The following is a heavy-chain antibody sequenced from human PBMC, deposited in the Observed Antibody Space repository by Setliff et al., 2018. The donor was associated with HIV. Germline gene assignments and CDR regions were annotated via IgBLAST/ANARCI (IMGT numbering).Heavy chain of an antibody. Sequence: PGGSLRLSCAASGFTFWSHSMLWVRQAPGKGMQWVAYISRGGDSILYEASVKGRFTISRDNARNSLYLEMNSLTVEDTGVYYCAKDIVAPGLFLDYWGMGTLVTVSS. V-gene: IGHV3-48*01. CDR2: ISRGGDSI. CDR3: AKDIVAPGLFLDY. J-gene: IGHJ4*02. D-gene: IGHD3-16*02. CDR1: GFTFWSHS.